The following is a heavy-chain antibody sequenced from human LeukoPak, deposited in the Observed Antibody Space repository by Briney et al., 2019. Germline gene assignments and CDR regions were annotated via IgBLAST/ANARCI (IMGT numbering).Heavy chain of an antibody. V-gene: IGHV4-59*12. D-gene: IGHD6-13*01. J-gene: IGHJ5*02. CDR1: GGSISSYY. CDR3: ARGRQQLVRPPWFDP. Sequence: PSETLSLTCTVSGGSISSYYWSWIRQPPGKGLEWIGYIYYSGSTYYNPSLKSRVTISVDTSKNQFSLKLSSVTAADTAVYYCARGRQQLVRPPWFDPWGQGTLVTVSS. CDR2: IYYSGST.